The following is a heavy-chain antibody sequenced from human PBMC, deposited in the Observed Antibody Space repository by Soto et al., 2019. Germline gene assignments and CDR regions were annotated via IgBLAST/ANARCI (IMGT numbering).Heavy chain of an antibody. J-gene: IGHJ4*02. CDR3: VSSHGGY. Sequence: QVQVQESGPGLVKPSETLSLTCTVSGDSVGSSTYYWSWIRQPPGKGLEWIGNIFYSGSASYSPSLKSRVTMSVDTSKRHFSLTLISVTAADTAVYYCVSSHGGYWGQGTLVIVSS. V-gene: IGHV4-61*03. CDR1: GDSVGSSTYY. CDR2: IFYSGSA.